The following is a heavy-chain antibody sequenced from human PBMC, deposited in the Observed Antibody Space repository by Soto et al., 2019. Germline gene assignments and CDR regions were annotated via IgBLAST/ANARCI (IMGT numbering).Heavy chain of an antibody. Sequence: QVQLVQSGAEVKKPGTSVKVSCEVSGGTFSNYAIPWYRQAPGQGLDWLGGAIPVYGSTNYAQKFQGRVTITAGESATTTFMELSSLRSDDTAVYYCARRGVANSRDAFDIWGQVTLVTVS. CDR1: GGTFSNYA. CDR3: ARRGVANSRDAFDI. V-gene: IGHV1-69*01. CDR2: AIPVYGST. J-gene: IGHJ3*02. D-gene: IGHD1-26*01.